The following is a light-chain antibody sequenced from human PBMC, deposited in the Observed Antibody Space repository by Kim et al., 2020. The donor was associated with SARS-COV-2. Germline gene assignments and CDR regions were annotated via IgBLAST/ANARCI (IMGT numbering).Light chain of an antibody. J-gene: IGLJ3*02. CDR3: QTWGTGIG. V-gene: IGLV4-69*01. CDR1: SGHSSYA. CDR2: LNSDGSH. Sequence: QPVLTQSPSASASLGASVKLTYTLSSGHSSYAIAWHQQQPEKGPRYLMKLNSDGSHSKGDGIPDRFSGSSSGAERYLTISSLQSEDEADYYCQTWGTGIGFGGGTQLTVL.